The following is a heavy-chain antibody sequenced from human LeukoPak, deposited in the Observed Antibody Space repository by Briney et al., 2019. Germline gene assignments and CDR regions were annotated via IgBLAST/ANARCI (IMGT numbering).Heavy chain of an antibody. J-gene: IGHJ4*02. CDR3: ARDLASITGTDYTQGY. D-gene: IGHD1-20*01. CDR1: GGSISSGSYY. CDR2: IYTSGST. V-gene: IGHV4-61*02. Sequence: SQTLSLTCTVSGGSISSGSYYWSWIRQPAGKGLEWIGRIYTSGSTHYNPSLKSRVTISVDTSKNQFSLKLSSVTAADTAVYYCARDLASITGTDYTQGYWGQGTLVTVSS.